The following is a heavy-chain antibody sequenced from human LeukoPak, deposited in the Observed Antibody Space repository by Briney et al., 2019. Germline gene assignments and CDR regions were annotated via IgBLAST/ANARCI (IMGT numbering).Heavy chain of an antibody. J-gene: IGHJ4*02. CDR2: ISGSSSYI. D-gene: IGHD2-15*01. CDR1: GFKFSSYS. CDR3: ARDSQAYCSGGSCSMFDY. Sequence: PGGSLRLSCAASGFKFSSYSMNWVRQAPGKGLEWVSSISGSSSYIHYADSVKGRFTISRDNTRNSLYLQMNSLRAEDTAVYYCARDSQAYCSGGSCSMFDYWGQGALVTVSS. V-gene: IGHV3-21*01.